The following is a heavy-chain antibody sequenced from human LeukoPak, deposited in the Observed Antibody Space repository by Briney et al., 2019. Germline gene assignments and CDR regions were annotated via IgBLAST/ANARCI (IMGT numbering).Heavy chain of an antibody. J-gene: IGHJ5*02. V-gene: IGHV3-48*03. D-gene: IGHD2-2*01. Sequence: GGSLRLSCAASGFTFSSYEMNWVRQAPGKGLEWVSYISGGAATRKYADSVKGRFTISRDNAKNSLYLQMNSLRAEDTAVYYCAREDCSSTSCWLDPWGQGTLVTVSS. CDR1: GFTFSSYE. CDR2: ISGGAATR. CDR3: AREDCSSTSCWLDP.